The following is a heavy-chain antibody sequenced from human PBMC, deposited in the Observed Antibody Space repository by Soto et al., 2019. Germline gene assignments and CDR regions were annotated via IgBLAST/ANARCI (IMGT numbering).Heavy chain of an antibody. CDR3: ARGPDSSGWLTSWYFDY. Sequence: GASVKVSCKASGYTFTGYYMHWVRQAPGQGLEWMGWINPNSGGTNYAQKFQGWVTMTRDTSISTAYMELSRLRSDDTAVYYCARGPDSSGWLTSWYFDYWGQGTLVTVSS. V-gene: IGHV1-2*04. D-gene: IGHD6-19*01. CDR1: GYTFTGYY. J-gene: IGHJ4*02. CDR2: INPNSGGT.